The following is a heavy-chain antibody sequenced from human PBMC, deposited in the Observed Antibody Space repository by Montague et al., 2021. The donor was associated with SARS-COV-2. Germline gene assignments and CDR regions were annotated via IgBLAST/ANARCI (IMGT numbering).Heavy chain of an antibody. Sequence: SETLSLTCAVYGGSFSGYYWSWIRQPPGKGLEWIGEINHSGSTNYNPPLKSRVTISVDTSKNRFSLKLSSVTAADTAVYYCARGLAELRYFDWYHYYFDYWGQGTLVTVSS. CDR3: ARGLAELRYFDWYHYYFDY. CDR1: GGSFSGYY. J-gene: IGHJ4*02. D-gene: IGHD3-9*01. V-gene: IGHV4-34*01. CDR2: INHSGST.